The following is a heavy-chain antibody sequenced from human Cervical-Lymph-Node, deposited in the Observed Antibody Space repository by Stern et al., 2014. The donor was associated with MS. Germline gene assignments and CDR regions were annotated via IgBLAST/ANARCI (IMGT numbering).Heavy chain of an antibody. D-gene: IGHD3-10*01. CDR2: LSYDGSDT. CDR3: VKRGITEVRGVRLGDY. CDR1: GFTFSSYG. Sequence: VHLVESGGGVVQSGRSLRLTCKVSGFTFSSYGMHWVRQAPGKGLEWVPVLSYDGSDTYYAESVKGRFTISRDNSKNTLYLEMRSLRPEDTAVYYCVKRGITEVRGVRLGDYWGPGTLVIVSS. V-gene: IGHV3-30*18. J-gene: IGHJ4*02.